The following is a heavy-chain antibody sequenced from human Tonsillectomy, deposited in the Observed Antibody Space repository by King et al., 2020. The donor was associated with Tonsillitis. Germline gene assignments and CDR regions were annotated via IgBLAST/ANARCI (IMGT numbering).Heavy chain of an antibody. V-gene: IGHV3-30*02. CDR2: IRYDGSNK. CDR3: AKLLGSGSYYNHFDY. CDR1: GFTFSSYG. D-gene: IGHD3-10*01. J-gene: IGHJ4*02. Sequence: VQLVESGGGVVQPGGSLRLSCAASGFTFSSYGMHWVRQAPGKGLEWVAFIRYDGSNKYYADSVKGRFTISRDNSKNTLYLQMNILRAEDTAVYYCAKLLGSGSYYNHFDYWGQGTLVTVSS.